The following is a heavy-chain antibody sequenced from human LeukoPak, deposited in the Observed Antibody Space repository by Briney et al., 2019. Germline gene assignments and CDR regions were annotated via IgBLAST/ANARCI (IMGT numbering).Heavy chain of an antibody. CDR1: GFTFSSYA. J-gene: IGHJ4*02. D-gene: IGHD4/OR15-4a*01. CDR2: IALDAYRE. V-gene: IGHV3-30-3*01. CDR3: ARDFSGASRIDY. Sequence: GGSLRLSCAASGFTFSSYAMHWVRQAPGKGLEWVAVIALDAYREYHADSVKGRFTISRDNSKNTLYLQMNSLRDEDTAVYYCARDFSGASRIDYWGQGTLVTVSS.